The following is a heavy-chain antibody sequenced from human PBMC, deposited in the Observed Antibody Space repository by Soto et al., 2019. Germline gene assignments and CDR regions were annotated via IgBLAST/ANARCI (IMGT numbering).Heavy chain of an antibody. D-gene: IGHD6-13*01. J-gene: IGHJ4*02. CDR3: ANDGGQQQQLYCFDY. CDR1: GFTFSNFV. Sequence: PGGSLRLSCSASGFTFSNFVMHVVRQAPGKGLEWVAVISYDRSNKYCAVAVKGRFTISRDNSKDTLYLQMNSLRGEDTAAYYCANDGGQQQQLYCFDYWGQGA. CDR2: ISYDRSNK. V-gene: IGHV3-30*18.